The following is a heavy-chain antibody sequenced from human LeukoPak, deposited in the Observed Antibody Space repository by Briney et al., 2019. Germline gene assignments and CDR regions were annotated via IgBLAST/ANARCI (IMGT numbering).Heavy chain of an antibody. CDR3: AKDSHLYYDPTRGAFDI. J-gene: IGHJ3*02. V-gene: IGHV3-21*01. CDR2: ISGSSSYI. D-gene: IGHD3-22*01. Sequence: GGSLRLSCAASGFTFSSYSMNWVRQAPGKGLEWVSSISGSSSYIYYADSVKGRFTISRDNSKNTLYLQMNSLRAEDTAVYYCAKDSHLYYDPTRGAFDIWGQGTMVTVSS. CDR1: GFTFSSYS.